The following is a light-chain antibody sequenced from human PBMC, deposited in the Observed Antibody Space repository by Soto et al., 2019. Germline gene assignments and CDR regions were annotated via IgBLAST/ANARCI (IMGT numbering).Light chain of an antibody. CDR3: QQYATSPLT. CDR2: GAS. CDR1: QSVSSN. J-gene: IGKJ4*01. Sequence: EIVMTQSPVTLSVSPGERATLSCRASQSVSSNLAWYQQKPGQAPRLIIYGASTRATGIPARFSGSGSGTDFTLTITRVEPEDVAVYYCQQYATSPLTFGGGTKVDIK. V-gene: IGKV3-15*01.